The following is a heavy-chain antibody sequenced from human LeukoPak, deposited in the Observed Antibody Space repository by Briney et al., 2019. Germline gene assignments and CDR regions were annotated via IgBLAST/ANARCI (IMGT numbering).Heavy chain of an antibody. Sequence: GGSLRLSCAASGFTFGSYWMTWVRQAPGKGLEWVANIKEDGSEKSYVDSVKGRFTISRDNAKNSLYLQMNGLRAEDTAVYYCARGGGTIPAAGWWCYWGQGTLVTVSS. CDR3: ARGGGTIPAAGWWCY. V-gene: IGHV3-7*03. CDR1: GFTFGSYW. CDR2: IKEDGSEK. J-gene: IGHJ4*02. D-gene: IGHD6-13*01.